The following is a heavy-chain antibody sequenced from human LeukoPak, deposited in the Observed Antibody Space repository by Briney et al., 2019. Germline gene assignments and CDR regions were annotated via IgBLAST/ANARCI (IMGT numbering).Heavy chain of an antibody. CDR1: GFTFSSSA. D-gene: IGHD3-22*01. J-gene: IGHJ4*02. Sequence: GGSLRLSCAASGFTFSSSAMSWVRQAPGKGLEWVSAISNNGGYTYYADSVQGRFTISRDNSKSTLCLQMNSLRAEDTAVYYCAKDPLRYYYDSSGYFFDYWGQGTLVTVSS. CDR3: AKDPLRYYYDSSGYFFDY. CDR2: ISNNGGYT. V-gene: IGHV3-23*01.